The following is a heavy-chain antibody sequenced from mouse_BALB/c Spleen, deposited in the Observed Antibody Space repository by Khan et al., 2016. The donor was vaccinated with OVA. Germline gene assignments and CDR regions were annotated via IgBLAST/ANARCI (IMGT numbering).Heavy chain of an antibody. CDR3: ARQPYYHYNILDY. CDR2: IWSDGST. V-gene: IGHV2-6-1*01. D-gene: IGHD2-4*01. Sequence: VQLQESGPGLAAPSQSLSITCTISGFSLTNYGVHWVRQPPGKGLEWLVVIWSDGSTTYNSALKSRLTITKDNSQSQVFLKMNSIQTDDTAIYFCARQPYYHYNILDYWGQGTSVTVSS. J-gene: IGHJ4*01. CDR1: GFSLTNYG.